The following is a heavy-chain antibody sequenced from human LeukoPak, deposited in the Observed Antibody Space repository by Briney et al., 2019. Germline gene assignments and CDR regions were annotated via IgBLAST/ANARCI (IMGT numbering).Heavy chain of an antibody. J-gene: IGHJ6*02. Sequence: GRSLRLSCTVSGIPLRDYSVSWMRQAPGRGLEWVGYSRSRAYGGTTEYAASVKGRFSISRDDSKNVAYLQMNSLTTEDTAVYYCSSDLYSSSWLPGNYFHGMDVWGQGTTVSVSS. CDR1: GIPLRDYS. CDR2: SRSRAYGGTT. D-gene: IGHD2-2*01. CDR3: SSDLYSSSWLPGNYFHGMDV. V-gene: IGHV3-49*03.